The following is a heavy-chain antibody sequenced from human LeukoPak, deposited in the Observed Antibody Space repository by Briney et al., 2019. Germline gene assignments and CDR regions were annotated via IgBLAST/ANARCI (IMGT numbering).Heavy chain of an antibody. Sequence: PSETLSLTCAVSGGSISSGGYSWSWIRQPPGKGLERIGYIYHSGSTYYNPSLKSRVTISVDRSKNQFSLKLSSVTAADTAVYYCARTRLGELSTFDYWGQGTLVTVSS. CDR3: ARTRLGELSTFDY. V-gene: IGHV4-30-2*01. J-gene: IGHJ4*02. D-gene: IGHD3-16*02. CDR1: GGSISSGGYS. CDR2: IYHSGST.